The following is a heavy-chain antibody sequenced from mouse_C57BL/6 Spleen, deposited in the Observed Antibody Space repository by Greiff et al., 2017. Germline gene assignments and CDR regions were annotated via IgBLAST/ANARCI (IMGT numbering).Heavy chain of an antibody. CDR2: INPNNGGT. J-gene: IGHJ1*03. CDR1: GYTFTDYY. Sequence: EVKLQQSGPELVKPGASVKISCKASGYTFTDYYMNWVKQSHGKSLEWIGDINPNNGGTSYNQKFKGKATLTVDKSSSTAYMELRSLTSEDSAVYYCARFPTVGDWYFDVWGTGTTVTVS. V-gene: IGHV1-26*01. CDR3: ARFPTVGDWYFDV. D-gene: IGHD1-1*01.